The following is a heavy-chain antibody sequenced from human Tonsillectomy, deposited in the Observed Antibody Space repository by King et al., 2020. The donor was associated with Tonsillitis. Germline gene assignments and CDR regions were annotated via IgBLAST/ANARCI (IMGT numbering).Heavy chain of an antibody. J-gene: IGHJ4*02. Sequence: VQLVQSGAEVKKPGASVKVSCKASGYTFSSYGISWVRQAPGQGLEWMGWISAYNGNTNYAQKLQGRVTMTTDTSTSTAYMELRSLRSDDTAVYYCARDWYDYYDSSGYYYLGYWGQGTLVTVSS. CDR3: ARDWYDYYDSSGYYYLGY. D-gene: IGHD3-22*01. CDR2: ISAYNGNT. V-gene: IGHV1-18*01. CDR1: GYTFSSYG.